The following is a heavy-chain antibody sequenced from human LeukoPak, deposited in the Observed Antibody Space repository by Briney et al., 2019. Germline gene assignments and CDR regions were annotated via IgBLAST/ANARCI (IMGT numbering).Heavy chain of an antibody. J-gene: IGHJ4*02. V-gene: IGHV3-30-3*01. CDR3: AKAIFSSSWYYFDY. CDR2: ISYDGSNK. CDR1: GFTFSSYA. D-gene: IGHD6-13*01. Sequence: PGRSLRLSCAASGFTFSSYAMHWVRQAPGKGLEWVAVISYDGSNKYYADSVKGRFTISRDNSKNTLYLQMNSLRAEDTAVYYCAKAIFSSSWYYFDYWGQGTLVTVSS.